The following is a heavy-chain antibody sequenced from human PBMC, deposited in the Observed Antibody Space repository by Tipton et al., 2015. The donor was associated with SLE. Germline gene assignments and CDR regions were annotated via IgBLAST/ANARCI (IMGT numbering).Heavy chain of an antibody. J-gene: IGHJ4*02. D-gene: IGHD1-1*01. CDR1: GGSVASTYY. Sequence: TLSLTCTVSGGSVASTYYWGWIRQPPGKGLEWIGSISYSGTTFYNPSLKSRVTISADTSKNQFSLKLRSVTAADTAVYYCALDGGTGSAFDYWGQGTLVTVSS. CDR3: ALDGGTGSAFDY. V-gene: IGHV4-39*07. CDR2: ISYSGTT.